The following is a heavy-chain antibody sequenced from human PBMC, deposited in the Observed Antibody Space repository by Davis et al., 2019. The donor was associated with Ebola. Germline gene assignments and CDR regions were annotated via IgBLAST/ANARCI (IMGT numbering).Heavy chain of an antibody. CDR3: AREQGMVTTSWMDP. J-gene: IGHJ5*02. V-gene: IGHV1-18*01. CDR1: GYTFTSYG. CDR2: ISAYNGTT. D-gene: IGHD4-17*01. Sequence: ASVKVSCKASGYTFTSYGISWVRQAPGQGLEWMGWISAYNGTTNYAQKLQGRVTMTTDTSTSTAYMELRSLRSEDTAVYYCAREQGMVTTSWMDPWGQGTLVTASS.